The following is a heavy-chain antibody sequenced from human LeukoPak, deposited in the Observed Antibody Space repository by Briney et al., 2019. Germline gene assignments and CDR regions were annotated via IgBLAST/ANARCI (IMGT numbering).Heavy chain of an antibody. J-gene: IGHJ4*02. CDR2: IHSGGST. CDR3: AKDFRIGYSAHFDY. Sequence: GGSLRLSCAASGFTVSSNHMSWVRQAAGKGLEWVSVIHSGGSTDYADSVKGRFSISRDNSKNTLYLQMDSLRGEDTAVYYCAKDFRIGYSAHFDYWGQGALVTVSS. CDR1: GFTVSSNH. V-gene: IGHV3-53*01. D-gene: IGHD2-21*01.